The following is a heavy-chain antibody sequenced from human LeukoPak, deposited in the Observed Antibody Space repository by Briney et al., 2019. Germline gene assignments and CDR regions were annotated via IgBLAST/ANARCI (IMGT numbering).Heavy chain of an antibody. V-gene: IGHV3-48*04. J-gene: IGHJ6*02. CDR3: ARSAYDILVKNRYYYYGMDV. CDR1: GFTFSSYS. CDR2: ISSSSSTI. Sequence: GGSLRLSCAASGFTFSSYSMNWDRQAPGKGLEWVSYISSSSSTIYYADSVKGRFTISRDNAKNSLYLQMNSLRAEDTAVYYCARSAYDILVKNRYYYYGMDVWGQGTTVTVSS. D-gene: IGHD3-9*01.